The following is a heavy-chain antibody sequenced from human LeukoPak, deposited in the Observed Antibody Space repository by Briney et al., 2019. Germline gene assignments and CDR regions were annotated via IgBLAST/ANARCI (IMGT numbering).Heavy chain of an antibody. CDR2: IYTSGST. CDR1: GGSISSGTYY. CDR3: ARSRSKYDFWSGLSYYYYHMDV. V-gene: IGHV4-61*02. J-gene: IGHJ6*03. D-gene: IGHD3-3*01. Sequence: SETLSLTCTVSGGSISSGTYYWSWIRQPAGKGLEWLGRIYTSGSTNYNPSLKCRVTISVDTSKNQFSLRLRSVTAADTAVYYCARSRSKYDFWSGLSYYYYHMDVWGKGTTVTVSS.